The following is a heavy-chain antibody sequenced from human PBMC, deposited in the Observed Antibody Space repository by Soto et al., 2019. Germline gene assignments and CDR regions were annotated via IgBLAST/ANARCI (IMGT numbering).Heavy chain of an antibody. J-gene: IGHJ5*02. Sequence: QVHLQQWGAGLLKPSETLSLTCAVYGGSFSGPYWNWIRQPPGKGLEWIGEINHSGRTNYNPSLNSRVTGSGDTSKNKFSLMLSSVTAAATAVYSCASLLVNGPDTWFVPWGQGTLVTVSS. CDR3: ASLLVNGPDTWFVP. CDR2: INHSGRT. V-gene: IGHV4-34*01. CDR1: GGSFSGPY. D-gene: IGHD2-8*01.